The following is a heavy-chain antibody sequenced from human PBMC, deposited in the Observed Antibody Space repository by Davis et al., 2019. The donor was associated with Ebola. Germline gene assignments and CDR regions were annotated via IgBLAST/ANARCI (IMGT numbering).Heavy chain of an antibody. CDR3: ARRSGYSYGYEGMDV. Sequence: GESLKISCAASGFTLSSYGMHWVRQAPGKGLEWVAGISNNGGNKYYADPVKGRFTISRDNSKNTLYLQMNSLRAEDTAVYYCARRSGYSYGYEGMDVWGKGTTVTVSS. J-gene: IGHJ6*04. CDR2: ISNNGGNK. D-gene: IGHD5-18*01. V-gene: IGHV3-30*03. CDR1: GFTLSSYG.